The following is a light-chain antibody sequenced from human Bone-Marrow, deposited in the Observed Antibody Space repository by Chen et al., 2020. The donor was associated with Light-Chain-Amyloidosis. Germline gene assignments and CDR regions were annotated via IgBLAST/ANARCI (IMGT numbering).Light chain of an antibody. V-gene: IGLV2-14*01. Sequence: QSALTQPASVSGSPGQSITISCTGTSSDVGGDNHVSWYQQHPDKAPKLMIYEVTNRPSWFPDRFSGSTSDNTASLTISGLQPEDEADYFCSSYTITNTLVFGSGTRVTVL. CDR2: EVT. J-gene: IGLJ1*01. CDR3: SSYTITNTLV. CDR1: SSDVGGDNH.